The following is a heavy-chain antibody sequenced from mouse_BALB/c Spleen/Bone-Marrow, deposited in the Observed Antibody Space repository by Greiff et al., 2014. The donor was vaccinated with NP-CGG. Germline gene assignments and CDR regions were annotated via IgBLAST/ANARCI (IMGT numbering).Heavy chain of an antibody. V-gene: IGHV14-3*02. D-gene: IGHD1-1*01. Sequence: VHVKQSGAELVKPGASVKLSCTASGFNIKDTYMHWVKQRPEQGLEWIGRIDPANGNTEYDPKFQGKATITADTSSTKANLRLRSRTLENTAVYYGVSYYYGSGYFDDGGQGTTLTVSS. CDR1: GFNIKDTY. J-gene: IGHJ2*01. CDR2: IDPANGNT. CDR3: VSYYYGSGYFDD.